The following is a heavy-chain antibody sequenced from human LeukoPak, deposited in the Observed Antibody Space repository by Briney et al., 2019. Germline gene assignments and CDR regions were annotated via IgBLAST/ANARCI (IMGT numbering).Heavy chain of an antibody. CDR2: VSASTGNT. V-gene: IGHV1-18*01. D-gene: IGHD2-8*02. Sequence: ASVTVSCKASGYIFTNYAISWVRQARGQGLEWVGWVSASTGNTRSAQKFQGRLTMTTDTSATTAYMALRSLRSDDTAVYLCAVTFPNVVYDPVICNSEVDHIDYWGQGTQVTVSS. CDR1: GYIFTNYA. CDR3: AVTFPNVVYDPVICNSEVDHIDY. J-gene: IGHJ4*02.